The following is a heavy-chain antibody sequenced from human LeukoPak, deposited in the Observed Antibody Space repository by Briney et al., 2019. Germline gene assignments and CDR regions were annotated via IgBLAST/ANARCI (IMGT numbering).Heavy chain of an antibody. CDR3: ARADQLLYDY. V-gene: IGHV3-20*04. Sequence: GGSLRLSCAASGFTFSSYSMNWVRQAPGKGLEWVSGINWNGGSTGYADSVKGRFTISRDNAKNSLYLQMNSLRAEDTALYYCARADQLLYDYWGQGTLVTVSS. J-gene: IGHJ4*02. CDR2: INWNGGST. CDR1: GFTFSSYS. D-gene: IGHD2-2*02.